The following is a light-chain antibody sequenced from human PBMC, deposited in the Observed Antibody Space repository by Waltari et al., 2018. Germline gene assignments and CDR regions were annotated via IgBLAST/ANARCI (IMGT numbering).Light chain of an antibody. Sequence: QSALTQPASVSGSPGQSITISCTGTSGDIGAYKYVSLYQNHPDKAPKLIIYEVSNRPSGVSNRFSVSKSGNTASLTISGLQTEDESHYYCCSYTTASTVVFGGGTKVTVL. CDR1: SGDIGAYKY. J-gene: IGLJ2*01. V-gene: IGLV2-14*01. CDR2: EVS. CDR3: CSYTTASTVV.